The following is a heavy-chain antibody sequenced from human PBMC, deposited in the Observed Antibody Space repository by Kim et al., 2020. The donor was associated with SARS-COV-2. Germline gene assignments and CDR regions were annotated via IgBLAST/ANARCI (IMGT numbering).Heavy chain of an antibody. CDR1: GGSISNYF. CDR2: IYTTGTT. V-gene: IGHV4-4*07. Sequence: SETLSLTCSVSGGSISNYFWTWIRQPAGKGLEWIGRIYTTGTTNYNSSLKSRVTMSVDTPKNQFSLELTSVTAAETAVYYCAREMTTMRGLDYWGQGTLVTVSS. J-gene: IGHJ4*02. D-gene: IGHD4-4*01. CDR3: AREMTTMRGLDY.